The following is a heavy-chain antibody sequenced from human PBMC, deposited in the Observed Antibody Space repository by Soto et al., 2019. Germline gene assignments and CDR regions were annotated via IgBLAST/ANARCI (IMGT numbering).Heavy chain of an antibody. CDR3: AVTMTTVTPGFVSSADYFDY. CDR1: GGSISSGGYY. J-gene: IGHJ4*02. CDR2: IYYSGST. D-gene: IGHD4-4*01. V-gene: IGHV4-31*03. Sequence: TLSLTGTVSGGSISSGGYYWSWIRQHPGKGLEWIGYIYYSGSTYYNPSLKSRVTISVDTSKNQFSLKLSSVTAVDTAVYYCAVTMTTVTPGFVSSADYFDYWGQGTLVTVSS.